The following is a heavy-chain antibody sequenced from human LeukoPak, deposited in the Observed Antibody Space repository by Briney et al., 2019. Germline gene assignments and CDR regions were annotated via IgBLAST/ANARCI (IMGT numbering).Heavy chain of an antibody. CDR1: GYTFTSYY. J-gene: IGHJ4*02. D-gene: IGHD3-10*01. CDR3: AREGPYYYGSGKLPVY. CDR2: INPSGGST. Sequence: AASVKVSCKASGYTFTSYYMHWVRQAPGQGLEWMGIINPSGGSTSYAQKFQGRVTMTRDTSTSTVYMELSSLRSEDTAVYYCAREGPYYYGSGKLPVYWGQGTLVTVSS. V-gene: IGHV1-46*01.